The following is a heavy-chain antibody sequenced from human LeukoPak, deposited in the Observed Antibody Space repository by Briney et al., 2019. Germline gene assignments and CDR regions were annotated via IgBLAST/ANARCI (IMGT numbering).Heavy chain of an antibody. CDR3: ARDQGYSYGRGFDY. J-gene: IGHJ4*02. V-gene: IGHV4-61*08. CDR1: GGSISSGGYY. D-gene: IGHD5-18*01. Sequence: SETLSLTCTVSGGSISSGGYYWSWIRQHPGKGLEWIGYIYYSGSTNYNPSLKSRVTISVDTSKNQFSLKLSSVTAADTAVYYCARDQGYSYGRGFDYWGQGTLVTVSS. CDR2: IYYSGST.